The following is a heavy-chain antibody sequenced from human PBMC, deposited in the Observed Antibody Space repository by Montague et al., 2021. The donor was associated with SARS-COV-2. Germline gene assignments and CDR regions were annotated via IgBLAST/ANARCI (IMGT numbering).Heavy chain of an antibody. CDR1: GFTVSSNY. D-gene: IGHD4-23*01. J-gene: IGHJ4*02. Sequence: SLRLSCAASGFTVSSNYMSWVRQAPGKGLEWVSVIYSGGSTYYADSVKGRFTISRDNSKNTLYLQMISLRAEDTAVYYCARDAGGNFPTSSDYWGQGTLVTVSS. CDR3: ARDAGGNFPTSSDY. CDR2: IYSGGST. V-gene: IGHV3-53*01.